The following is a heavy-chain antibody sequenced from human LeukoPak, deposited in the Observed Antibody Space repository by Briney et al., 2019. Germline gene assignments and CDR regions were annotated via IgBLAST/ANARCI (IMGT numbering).Heavy chain of an antibody. CDR3: ARVPGGAAYYYHMDV. CDR2: IYSGGTT. Sequence: GGSLRLSCAASGFTVSSNYMSWVRRAPGKGLEWVSLIYSGGTTYYADSVKGRFTISRDSSKNTLYLQMNSLRAEDTAVCYCARVPGGAAYYYHMDVWGKGTTVTVSS. CDR1: GFTVSSNY. J-gene: IGHJ6*03. D-gene: IGHD3-16*01. V-gene: IGHV3-53*01.